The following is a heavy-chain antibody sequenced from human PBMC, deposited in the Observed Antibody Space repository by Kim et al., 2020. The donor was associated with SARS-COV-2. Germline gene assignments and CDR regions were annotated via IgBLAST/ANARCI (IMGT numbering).Heavy chain of an antibody. CDR1: GYTFTSYA. CDR3: AKGLAVAARDYYGMDV. Sequence: ASVKVSCKASGYTFTSYAMHWVRQAPGQRLEWMGWINAGNGNTKYSQKFQGRVTITRDTSASTAYMELSSLRSEDTAVYYCAKGLAVAARDYYGMDVWGQGTTVTVSS. V-gene: IGHV1-3*01. CDR2: INAGNGNT. D-gene: IGHD6-19*01. J-gene: IGHJ6*02.